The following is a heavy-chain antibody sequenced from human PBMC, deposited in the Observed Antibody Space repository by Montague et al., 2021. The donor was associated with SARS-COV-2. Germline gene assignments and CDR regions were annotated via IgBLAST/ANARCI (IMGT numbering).Heavy chain of an antibody. CDR2: IYYSGST. CDR1: GGSISSGGYY. V-gene: IGHV4-31*03. D-gene: IGHD3-22*01. Sequence: TLSLTCTVSGGSISSGGYYWSWIRQHPGKGLEWIGYIYYSGSTYYNPSLQSRVTILVDTSKNQFSLKLSSVTAADTAVYYCARDPRYGSSGYYLGSAFDIWGQGTMVTVSS. J-gene: IGHJ3*02. CDR3: ARDPRYGSSGYYLGSAFDI.